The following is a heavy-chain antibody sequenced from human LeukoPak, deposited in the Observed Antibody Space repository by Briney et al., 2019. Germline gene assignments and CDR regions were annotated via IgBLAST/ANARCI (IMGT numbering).Heavy chain of an antibody. V-gene: IGHV3-64D*06. D-gene: IGHD3-10*01. CDR2: ISRDGAGT. J-gene: IGHJ1*01. CDR3: VKGVQGIRGSNSWEYFQH. CDR1: GFSFSSSA. Sequence: GGSLRLSCSASGFSFSSSAMHWVRQAPGRGLEYVSAISRDGAGTYYADSVKDRVTISRDNSKNTLYLQMSSLTPEDTAVYYCVKGVQGIRGSNSWEYFQHWGQGTLVTVSS.